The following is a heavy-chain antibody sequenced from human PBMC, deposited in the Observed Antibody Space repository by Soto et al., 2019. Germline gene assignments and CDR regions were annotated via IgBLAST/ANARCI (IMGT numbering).Heavy chain of an antibody. D-gene: IGHD3-22*01. J-gene: IGHJ6*02. CDR2: ISGSGGST. CDR1: GFTFSSYA. Sequence: GGSLRLSCAASGFTFSSYAMSWVRQAPGKGLEWVSAISGSGGSTYYADSVKGRFTISRDNSKNTLYLQMNSLRAEDTAVYYCAKTLSSGFVDYYGMDVWGQGTTVTVSS. V-gene: IGHV3-23*01. CDR3: AKTLSSGFVDYYGMDV.